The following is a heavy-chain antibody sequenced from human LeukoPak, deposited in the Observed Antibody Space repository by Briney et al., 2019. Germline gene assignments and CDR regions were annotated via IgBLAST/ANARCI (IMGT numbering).Heavy chain of an antibody. CDR2: ISWNSGSI. Sequence: PGGSLRLSCAASGFTFDDYAMHWVRQAPGKGLEWVSGISWNSGSIGYADSVKGRFTISRDNAKNSLYLQMNSLRAEDTALYYCAKDMSRSPLSGGSPGRFQHWGQGTLVTVSS. V-gene: IGHV3-9*01. D-gene: IGHD2-15*01. CDR1: GFTFDDYA. CDR3: AKDMSRSPLSGGSPGRFQH. J-gene: IGHJ1*01.